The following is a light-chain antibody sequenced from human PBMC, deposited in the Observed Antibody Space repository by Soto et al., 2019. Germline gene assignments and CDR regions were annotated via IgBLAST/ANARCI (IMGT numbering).Light chain of an antibody. Sequence: DIQMTQSPSSVSASVGDRVTLTCRASQGISSWLAWFQQKPGKAPKLLIYAASTLQSGVPSRFSGSGSGTEFTLTISSLQPDDFATYYCKQYNSYSRTVGQGTKVDIK. CDR1: QGISSW. V-gene: IGKV1D-16*01. J-gene: IGKJ1*01. CDR3: KQYNSYSRT. CDR2: AAS.